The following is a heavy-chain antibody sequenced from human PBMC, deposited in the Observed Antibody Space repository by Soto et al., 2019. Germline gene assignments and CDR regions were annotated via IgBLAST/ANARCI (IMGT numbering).Heavy chain of an antibody. CDR1: GGSIISSNW. V-gene: IGHV4-4*02. D-gene: IGHD6-13*01. J-gene: IGHJ5*02. CDR3: AREGLSSNWLNWFDP. Sequence: SETLSLTCAVSGGSIISSNWWSWVRQPPGKGLEWIGEIYHSGSTNYNPSLKSRVTISVDKSKNQFSLKLSSVTAADTAVYYCAREGLSSNWLNWFDPWGQGTLVTVSS. CDR2: IYHSGST.